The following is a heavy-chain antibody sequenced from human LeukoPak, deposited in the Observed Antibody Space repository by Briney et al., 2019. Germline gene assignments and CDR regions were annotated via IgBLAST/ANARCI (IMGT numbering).Heavy chain of an antibody. CDR1: GFTFSRDW. J-gene: IGHJ4*02. Sequence: GGSLRLSCAGSGFTFSRDWMHWGRHAPGKGVGWVSLISSDGSTTNYADSVKGRFTISRDNAKNTLYLQMNSLSAEDTAVYYCARGPSSAWYGTDYWGQGTLVTVSS. V-gene: IGHV3-74*01. CDR3: ARGPSSAWYGTDY. D-gene: IGHD6-19*01. CDR2: ISSDGSTT.